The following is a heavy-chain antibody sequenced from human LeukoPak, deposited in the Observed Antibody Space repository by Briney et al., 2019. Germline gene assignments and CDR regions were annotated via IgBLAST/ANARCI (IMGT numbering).Heavy chain of an antibody. CDR3: ARGHSYGSFDY. CDR1: GGSISSYY. D-gene: IGHD5-18*01. Sequence: SETLSPTCTVSGGSISSYYWSWIRQPPGKGLEWIGYIYYSGSTNYNPSLKSRVTISVDTSKNQFSLKLSSVTAADTAVYYCARGHSYGSFDYWGQGTLVTVSS. V-gene: IGHV4-59*01. CDR2: IYYSGST. J-gene: IGHJ4*02.